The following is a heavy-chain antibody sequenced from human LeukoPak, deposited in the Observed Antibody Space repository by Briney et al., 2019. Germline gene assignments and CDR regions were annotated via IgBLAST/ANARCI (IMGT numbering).Heavy chain of an antibody. CDR3: AKDLFGVVIGAFDI. Sequence: PGGSLRLSCAASGFTFDDYAMHWVRQAPGKGLEWVSGISWNSGSIGYADSVKGRFTISRDNAKNSLYLQMNSLRAEDTALYYCAKDLFGVVIGAFDIWGQGTMVTVSS. CDR2: ISWNSGSI. V-gene: IGHV3-9*01. CDR1: GFTFDDYA. D-gene: IGHD3-3*01. J-gene: IGHJ3*02.